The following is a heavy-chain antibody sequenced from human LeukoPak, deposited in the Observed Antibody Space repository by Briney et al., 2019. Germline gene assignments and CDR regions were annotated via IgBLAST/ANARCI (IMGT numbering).Heavy chain of an antibody. CDR3: ARNSGIGDPIPDS. CDR2: ISTTGGTI. J-gene: IGHJ4*02. Sequence: GGSLRLSCRASGFAFSGYEMNWVRQAPGKGLEWLAHISTTGGTIYYSDSVKGRFTISRDNAENSLHLQMNSLRAEDTGVYYCARNSGIGDPIPDSWGQGTLVTVSS. V-gene: IGHV3-48*03. CDR1: GFAFSGYE. D-gene: IGHD3-10*01.